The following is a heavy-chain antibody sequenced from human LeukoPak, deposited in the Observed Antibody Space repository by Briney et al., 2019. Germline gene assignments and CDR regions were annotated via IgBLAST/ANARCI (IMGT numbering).Heavy chain of an antibody. CDR2: MYYTGST. J-gene: IGHJ4*02. D-gene: IGHD2-21*02. V-gene: IGHV4-59*03. CDR1: GGSTRSYY. CDR3: AAVVVSGTPYFDY. Sequence: KPSETLSLTCTVSGGSTRSYYWTWIRQPPGKGLGWIGCMYYTGSTKYNPSLKSRVSISVDTSKNQFSLTLTSVTAADTAVYYCAAVVVSGTPYFDYWGQGTLVTVSS.